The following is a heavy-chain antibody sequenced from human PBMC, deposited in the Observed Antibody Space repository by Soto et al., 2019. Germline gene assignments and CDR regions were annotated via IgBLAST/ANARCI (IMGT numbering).Heavy chain of an antibody. Sequence: GASVKVSCXASGYTFTSYGIHWVRQAPGQRLEWMGWINAANGDTKYSPKFQGRVTITRDTSASTAYMELSSLRSEDTAVYYCVRRHVSATXIDWFDPWGQGTLVTVSS. CDR1: GYTFTSYG. CDR2: INAANGDT. V-gene: IGHV1-3*01. J-gene: IGHJ5*02. D-gene: IGHD6-13*01. CDR3: VRRHVSATXIDWFDP.